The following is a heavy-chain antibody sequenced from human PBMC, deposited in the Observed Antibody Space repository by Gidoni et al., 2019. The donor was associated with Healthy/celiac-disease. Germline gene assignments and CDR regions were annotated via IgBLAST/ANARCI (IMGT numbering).Heavy chain of an antibody. CDR3: ARLGDIVVVPAARYNWFDP. J-gene: IGHJ5*02. CDR1: GSSFTSYW. Sequence: EVQLVQSGAEVKKPGESLKISCKGSGSSFTSYWIGWGRQMPGKGLEWMGIIYPGDSDTRYSPSFQGQVTISADKSISTAYLQWSSLKASDTAMYYCARLGDIVVVPAARYNWFDPWGQGTLVTVSS. D-gene: IGHD2-2*01. CDR2: IYPGDSDT. V-gene: IGHV5-51*01.